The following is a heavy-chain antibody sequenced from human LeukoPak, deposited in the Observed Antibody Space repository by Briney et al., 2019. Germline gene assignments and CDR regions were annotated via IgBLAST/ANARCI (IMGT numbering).Heavy chain of an antibody. D-gene: IGHD6-13*01. CDR3: VRHGLGSSWFGFDY. Sequence: GESLKTSCKGSGYIFTTYWIGWVRQMPGKGLEWMGIIYPGDSDPGYSPSFQGQVTISADKSISTAYLQWSSLKASDSAMYYCVRHGLGSSWFGFDYWGQGTLVTVSS. V-gene: IGHV5-51*01. CDR2: IYPGDSDP. CDR1: GYIFTTYW. J-gene: IGHJ4*02.